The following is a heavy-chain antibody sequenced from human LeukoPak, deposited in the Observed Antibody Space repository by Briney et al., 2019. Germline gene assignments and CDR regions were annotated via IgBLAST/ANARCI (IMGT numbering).Heavy chain of an antibody. V-gene: IGHV1-8*01. CDR3: ARDFLGYSSGWYSGNWFDP. D-gene: IGHD6-19*01. Sequence: GASVKVSCKASGYTFTSYDINWVRQATGQGLEWMGWMNPNSGNTGYAQKFQGRVTMTRNTSISTAYMELSSLRSEDTAVYYCARDFLGYSSGWYSGNWFDPWGQGTLVTVSS. J-gene: IGHJ5*02. CDR1: GYTFTSYD. CDR2: MNPNSGNT.